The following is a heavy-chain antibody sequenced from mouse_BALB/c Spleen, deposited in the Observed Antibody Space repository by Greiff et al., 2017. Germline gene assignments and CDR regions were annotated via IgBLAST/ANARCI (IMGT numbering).Heavy chain of an antibody. J-gene: IGHJ3*01. Sequence: SGPELVKPGASVKLSCKASGYTFTSYYMYWVKQRPGQGLEWIGGINPSNGGTNFNEKFKSKATLTVDKSSSTAYMQLSSLTSEDSAVYYCTRSHGYDFWFAYWGQGTLVTVSA. D-gene: IGHD2-2*01. CDR3: TRSHGYDFWFAY. CDR2: INPSNGGT. CDR1: GYTFTSYY. V-gene: IGHV1S16*01.